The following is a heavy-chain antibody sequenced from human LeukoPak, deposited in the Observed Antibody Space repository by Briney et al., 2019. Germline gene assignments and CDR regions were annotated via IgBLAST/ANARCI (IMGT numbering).Heavy chain of an antibody. J-gene: IGHJ5*02. Sequence: SETLSLICTVSGGSISSSSYYWGWIRQPPGTGLEWIGSIYYSGSTYYNPSLKSRVTISVDTSKNQFSLKLSSVTAADTAVYYCARPTFGSNKRHNWFDPWGQGTLVTVSS. V-gene: IGHV4-39*01. D-gene: IGHD3-16*01. CDR2: IYYSGST. CDR3: ARPTFGSNKRHNWFDP. CDR1: GGSISSSSYY.